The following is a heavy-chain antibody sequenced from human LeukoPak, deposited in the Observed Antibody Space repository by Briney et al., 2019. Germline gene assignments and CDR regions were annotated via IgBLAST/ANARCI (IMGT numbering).Heavy chain of an antibody. J-gene: IGHJ3*02. Sequence: SETLSLTCTVSGGSISSSSLYWDWIRRPPGKGLEWIGTVYYSGSTYCNPSLKSRVTISVDTSKNQFSLKLSSVTAADTALYYCARNASSLGAGAFDIWGQGTMVTVSS. CDR3: ARNASSLGAGAFDI. V-gene: IGHV4-39*01. CDR1: GGSISSSSLY. D-gene: IGHD2-2*01. CDR2: VYYSGST.